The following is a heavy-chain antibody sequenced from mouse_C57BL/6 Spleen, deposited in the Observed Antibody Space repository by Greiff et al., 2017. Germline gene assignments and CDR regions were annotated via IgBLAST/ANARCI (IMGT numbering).Heavy chain of an antibody. CDR3: ARADGYYVGFAY. CDR2: IYPSDSAT. V-gene: IGHV1-61*01. D-gene: IGHD2-3*01. CDR1: GYTFTSYW. J-gene: IGHJ3*01. Sequence: QVQLQQPGAELVRPGSSVKLSCKASGYTFTSYWMDWVKQRPGQGLEWIGNIYPSDSATHYNQKFKDKATMTVDKSSRTAYMPLSSLTSEDSAVYYCARADGYYVGFAYWGQGTLVTVSA.